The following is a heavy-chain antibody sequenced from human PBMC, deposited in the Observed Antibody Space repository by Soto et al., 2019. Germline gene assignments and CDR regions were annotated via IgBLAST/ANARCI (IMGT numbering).Heavy chain of an antibody. CDR2: IYHSGST. Sequence: PSETLSLTCAVSGGSISSGGYSWSWIRQPPGKGLEWIGYIYHSGSTNYNPSLKSRVTISVDRSKNQFSLKLSSVTAADTAVYYCARHGRPLPAAKWLGYYFDYWGQGTLVTVSS. V-gene: IGHV4-30-2*01. CDR1: GGSISSGGYS. CDR3: ARHGRPLPAAKWLGYYFDY. D-gene: IGHD2-2*01. J-gene: IGHJ4*02.